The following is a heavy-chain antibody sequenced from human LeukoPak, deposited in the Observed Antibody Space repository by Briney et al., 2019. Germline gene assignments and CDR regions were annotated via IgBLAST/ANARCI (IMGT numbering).Heavy chain of an antibody. CDR1: GFTFSSRW. CDR3: ASDDSYAFDI. V-gene: IGHV3-74*01. Sequence: GSLRLSCSASGFTFSSRWMHWVRQAPGKGLVWVSHVNSDESSTNYADPVKGRFTISRDNTKNTLYLQMNSLRAEDTAVYYCASDDSYAFDIWGQGTMVTVSS. D-gene: IGHD2-21*01. CDR2: VNSDESST. J-gene: IGHJ3*02.